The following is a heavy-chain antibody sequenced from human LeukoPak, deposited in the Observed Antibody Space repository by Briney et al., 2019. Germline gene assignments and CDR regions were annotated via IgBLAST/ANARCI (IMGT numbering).Heavy chain of an antibody. CDR3: AGGLGAFDI. Sequence: GGSLRLSCAPSGFTVSTNYMNWVRQAPGKGLEWVSVIYPDGGVYSADSLKGRFTTSRDNSKNTLYLQMNSLRAEDTALYYCAGGLGAFDIWGQGTMVTVSS. CDR2: IYPDGGV. CDR1: GFTVSTNY. D-gene: IGHD6-19*01. J-gene: IGHJ3*02. V-gene: IGHV3-53*01.